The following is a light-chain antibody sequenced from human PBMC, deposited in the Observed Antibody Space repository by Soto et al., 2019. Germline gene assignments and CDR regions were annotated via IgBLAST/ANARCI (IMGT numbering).Light chain of an antibody. Sequence: DIQMTQSPSSLSASVGDRVTITCRASRGISNYLAWYQQKPGNVPKLLIYAASTLQSGVPSRFSGSGSGTDFTLTISSLQPEDVSTYYCQKYNSAPWTFGQGTKVEIK. CDR1: RGISNY. CDR3: QKYNSAPWT. CDR2: AAS. V-gene: IGKV1-27*01. J-gene: IGKJ1*01.